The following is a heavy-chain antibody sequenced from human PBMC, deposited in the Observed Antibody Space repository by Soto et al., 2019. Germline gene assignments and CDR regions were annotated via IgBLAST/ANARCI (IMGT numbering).Heavy chain of an antibody. Sequence: QVQLVQSGAEVKITGASVKISCRTSGYSYTSYGITWLRQAPGQGFEWMGWISARYGNTNYAEKFQDRVTMSTDTSTTTADLDMKNLRFDDTSVYYCARGAADRNPLGPWGQGTLVTVS. V-gene: IGHV1-18*04. CDR3: ARGAADRNPLGP. J-gene: IGHJ5*02. D-gene: IGHD6-13*01. CDR2: ISARYGNT. CDR1: GYSYTSYG.